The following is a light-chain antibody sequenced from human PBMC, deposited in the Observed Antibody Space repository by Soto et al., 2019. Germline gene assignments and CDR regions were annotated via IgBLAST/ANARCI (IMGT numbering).Light chain of an antibody. CDR2: DSS. J-gene: IGKJ4*01. Sequence: ETVLTQSPATLSLSPGDRATLSCRASQSVDHSLAWYQQKPGQAPRILIYDSSNRATGVPARFSGSGCGTDFTLTISSLEPEDFAVYYCQQRKIWPPLTFGGGTKVEI. CDR3: QQRKIWPPLT. V-gene: IGKV3-11*01. CDR1: QSVDHS.